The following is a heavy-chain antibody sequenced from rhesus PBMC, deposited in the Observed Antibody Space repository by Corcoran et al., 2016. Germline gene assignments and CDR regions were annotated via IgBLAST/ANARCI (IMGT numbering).Heavy chain of an antibody. Sequence: QVQLQESGPGLVKPSETLSLTCAVSGGSFSSYWWVCIRQPPGKGLPWIGSIYGSSGSTYYNPSLKSRATISRDTSKNQFSLKLSSVTAADTAVYYCARDPPFLLDVWGPGVLVTVSS. CDR3: ARDPPFLLDV. V-gene: IGHV4-160*01. CDR1: GGSFSSYW. J-gene: IGHJ5-1*01. CDR2: IYGSSGST.